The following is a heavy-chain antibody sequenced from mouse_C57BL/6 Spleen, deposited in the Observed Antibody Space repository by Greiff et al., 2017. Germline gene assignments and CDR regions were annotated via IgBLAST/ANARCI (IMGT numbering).Heavy chain of an antibody. CDR1: GYTFTDYN. D-gene: IGHD2-4*01. CDR2: INPNNGGT. V-gene: IGHV1-22*01. Sequence: EVKLVESGPELVKPGASVKMSCKASGYTFTDYNMHWVKQSHGKSLEWIGYINPNNGGTSYNQKFKGKATLTVNKSSSTAYMELRSLTSEDSAVYYCARREDDYVFDYWGQGTTLTVSS. CDR3: ARREDDYVFDY. J-gene: IGHJ2*01.